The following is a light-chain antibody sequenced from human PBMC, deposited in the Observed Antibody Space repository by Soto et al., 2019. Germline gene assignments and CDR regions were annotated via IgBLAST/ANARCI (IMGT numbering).Light chain of an antibody. CDR3: QQYGRSPWT. CDR1: QSVSSSY. V-gene: IGKV3-20*01. CDR2: GAS. J-gene: IGKJ1*01. Sequence: EIVVTQSPGTLSLSPGERVTLSCRVSQSVSSSYLAWYQQKPGQAPTLLFYGASSRATAIPGRLSGSGSGTYFSLTISSLGTDDLAVYYCQQYGRSPWTLGQRTKVDSK.